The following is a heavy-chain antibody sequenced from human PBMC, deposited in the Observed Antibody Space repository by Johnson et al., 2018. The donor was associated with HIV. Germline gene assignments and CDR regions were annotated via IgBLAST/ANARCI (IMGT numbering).Heavy chain of an antibody. CDR2: ISWNSGSI. CDR1: GFTFDDYA. D-gene: IGHD6-13*01. J-gene: IGHJ3*02. CDR3: AKDSSSSKDDAFDI. V-gene: IGHV3-9*01. Sequence: VQVVESGGGLVQAGRSLRLSCAASGFTFDDYAMHWVRQAPGKGLEWVSGISWNSGSIGYADSVKGRFTISRDNAKNSLYLQMNSLRAEETALYYCAKDSSSSKDDAFDIWGQGTMVTVSS.